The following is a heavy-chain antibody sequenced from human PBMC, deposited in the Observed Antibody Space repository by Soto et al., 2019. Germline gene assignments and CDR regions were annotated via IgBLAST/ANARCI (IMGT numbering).Heavy chain of an antibody. Sequence: SETLSLTCTVSGASMTTGSYYWSWIRQLPGKGLEWIGYIYHTGSAYHNPSLRSRLSMSVEPSENQFSLKLRSVTAADTAVYYCARVRILEAGPENWFGTWGPGTLVTVSS. V-gene: IGHV4-31*03. CDR1: GASMTTGSYY. CDR2: IYHTGSA. D-gene: IGHD6-19*01. CDR3: ARVRILEAGPENWFGT. J-gene: IGHJ5*02.